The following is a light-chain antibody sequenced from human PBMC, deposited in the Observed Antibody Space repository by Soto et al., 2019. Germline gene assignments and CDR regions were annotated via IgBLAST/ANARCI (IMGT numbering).Light chain of an antibody. Sequence: IKMTQSPSTLSASVGDRVTITCRASQSISSWLAWYQQKSGKAPKRLIYDASSLESGVPSRFSGSGSGTEFTLTISSLQPDDFATYYCQQYNTYSPRTFGQGTKVDIK. CDR1: QSISSW. CDR3: QQYNTYSPRT. J-gene: IGKJ1*01. V-gene: IGKV1-5*01. CDR2: DAS.